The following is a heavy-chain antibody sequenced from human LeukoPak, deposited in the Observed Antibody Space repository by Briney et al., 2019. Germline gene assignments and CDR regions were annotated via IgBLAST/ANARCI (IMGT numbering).Heavy chain of an antibody. Sequence: GGSLRLSCAASGLTFSSYSMNWVRQAPGKGLEWVSSISSSSSYIYYADSVKGRFTISRDNAKNSLYLQMNSLRAEDTAVYYCARSRTAMVNDAFDIWGQGTMVTVSS. V-gene: IGHV3-21*01. J-gene: IGHJ3*02. CDR3: ARSRTAMVNDAFDI. D-gene: IGHD5-18*01. CDR2: ISSSSSYI. CDR1: GLTFSSYS.